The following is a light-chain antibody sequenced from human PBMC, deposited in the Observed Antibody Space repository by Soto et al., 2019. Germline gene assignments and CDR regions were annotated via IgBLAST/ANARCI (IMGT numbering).Light chain of an antibody. Sequence: IVLTQSPATLSLSPGERATLSCRAGQGISTYLACYQQKSGQAPRLLIYDASNRSTGTPPRFSGSGSGTDLTLTISSLEPEDSAVYYCQQRYVWLTFGGGTKVDIK. J-gene: IGKJ4*01. CDR2: DAS. CDR1: QGISTY. V-gene: IGKV3-11*01. CDR3: QQRYVWLT.